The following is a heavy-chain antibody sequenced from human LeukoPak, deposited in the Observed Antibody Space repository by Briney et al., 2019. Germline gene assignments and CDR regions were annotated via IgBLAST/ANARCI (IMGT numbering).Heavy chain of an antibody. V-gene: IGHV1-8*02. Sequence: ASVKVSCKASGYTFTSFDINWVRQATGQGLEWMGWMNPNSDNTGYAQKFQGRVTMTRNTSTSTAYMELSSLRSEDTAVYYCVRQAPGYCSGGSCYKAGYFQHWGQGTLVTVSS. CDR2: MNPNSDNT. J-gene: IGHJ1*01. CDR1: GYTFTSFD. CDR3: VRQAPGYCSGGSCYKAGYFQH. D-gene: IGHD2-15*01.